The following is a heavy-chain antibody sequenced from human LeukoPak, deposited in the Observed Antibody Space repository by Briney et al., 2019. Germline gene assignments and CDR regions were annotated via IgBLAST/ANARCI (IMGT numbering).Heavy chain of an antibody. D-gene: IGHD3-22*01. J-gene: IGHJ4*02. CDR1: GYAFTSSY. CDR3: ARLGYYYDSLGHYDY. CDR2: INPTSGST. V-gene: IGHV1-46*01. Sequence: RASVTVSCKASGYAFTSSYIHWVRQAPGQGLEWMGIINPTSGSTAYTQKFQGRVTMTRDTSTSTVYMELSSLRSDDTAVYYCARLGYYYDSLGHYDYWGQGTLVIVSS.